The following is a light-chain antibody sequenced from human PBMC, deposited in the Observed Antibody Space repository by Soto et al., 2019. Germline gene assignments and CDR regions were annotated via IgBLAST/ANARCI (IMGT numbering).Light chain of an antibody. V-gene: IGLV1-40*01. Sequence: QTVVTQPPSVSGAPGQRVTISCTGSSSNIGARFDVHWYQQLPGSAPKLLIYSNNNRPSGVPDRFSVSRSATSASLAITGLPAADEADYYCQSYDSSLSAYVFGTATKVTVL. CDR3: QSYDSSLSAYV. J-gene: IGLJ1*01. CDR2: SNN. CDR1: SSNIGARFD.